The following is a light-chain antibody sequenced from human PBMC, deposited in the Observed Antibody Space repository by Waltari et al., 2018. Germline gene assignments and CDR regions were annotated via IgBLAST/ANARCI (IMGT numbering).Light chain of an antibody. CDR3: QQYYTTPPYT. V-gene: IGKV4-1*01. CDR1: RNILYSSNNKNH. CDR2: WAS. Sequence: DIVMTQSPDSLTASLGERATIKCKSSRNILYSSNNKNHLAWYQQKPGQPPKLLIYWASTRESGVPDRFSGSGSGTDFTLTISSLQPEDVAVYYCQQYYTTPPYTFGQGTKLEIK. J-gene: IGKJ2*01.